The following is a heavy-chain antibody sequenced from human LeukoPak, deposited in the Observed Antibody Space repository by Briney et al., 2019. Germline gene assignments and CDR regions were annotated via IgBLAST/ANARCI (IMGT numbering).Heavy chain of an antibody. Sequence: GGSLRLSCAASGFTFSSYEMNWVRQAPGKGLEWVSYISSSGSTIYYADSVKGRFTISRGNAKNSLYLQMNSLRAEDTAVYYCARDRSTVTLDAFDIWGQGTMVTVSS. D-gene: IGHD4-17*01. CDR1: GFTFSSYE. CDR3: ARDRSTVTLDAFDI. V-gene: IGHV3-48*03. CDR2: ISSSGSTI. J-gene: IGHJ3*02.